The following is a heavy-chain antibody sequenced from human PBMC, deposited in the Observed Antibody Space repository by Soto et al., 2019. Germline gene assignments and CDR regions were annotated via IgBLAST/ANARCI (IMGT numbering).Heavy chain of an antibody. D-gene: IGHD2-15*01. J-gene: IGHJ6*02. CDR3: ARMRYCSGGSCYWGYYYYYGMDV. V-gene: IGHV4-34*01. CDR2: INHSGST. Sequence: SETLSLTCAVYGGSFSGYYWSWIRQPPGKGLEWIGEINHSGSTNYNPSLKSRVTISVDTSKNQFSLKLSSVTAADTAVYYCARMRYCSGGSCYWGYYYYYGMDVWGQGTTVTGSS. CDR1: GGSFSGYY.